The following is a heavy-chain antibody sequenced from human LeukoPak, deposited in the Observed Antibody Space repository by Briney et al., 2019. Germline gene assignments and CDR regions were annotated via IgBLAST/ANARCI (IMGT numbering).Heavy chain of an antibody. CDR3: ATQWELLGGYFDY. Sequence: GGSLRLSCAASGFTFSNFGIHWVRQAPGKGLEWVSVIYSGGSTYYADSVKGRFTISRDNSKNTLYLQMNSLRAEDTAVYYCATQWELLGGYFDYWGQGTLVTVSS. CDR1: GFTFSNFG. D-gene: IGHD1-26*01. CDR2: IYSGGST. J-gene: IGHJ4*02. V-gene: IGHV3-NL1*01.